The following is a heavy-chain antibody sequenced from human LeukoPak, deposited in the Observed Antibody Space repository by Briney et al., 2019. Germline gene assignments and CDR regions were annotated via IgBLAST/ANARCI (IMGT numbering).Heavy chain of an antibody. Sequence: SQTLSLTCAISGDSVSSKDATWNWLRQSPSRGLEWLGRTYFRSRWYKDYAAAVKSRITVNPDTSKNQFSLQLNSVTPEDTAVYYCAREGDWKGIGDWGQGILVTVSS. CDR3: AREGDWKGIGD. D-gene: IGHD1-1*01. J-gene: IGHJ4*02. CDR1: GDSVSSKDAT. CDR2: TYFRSRWYK. V-gene: IGHV6-1*01.